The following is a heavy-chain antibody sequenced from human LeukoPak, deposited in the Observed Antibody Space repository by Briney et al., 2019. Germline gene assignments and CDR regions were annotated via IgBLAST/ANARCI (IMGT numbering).Heavy chain of an antibody. CDR3: AGVAYSTSSLNFDY. D-gene: IGHD6-6*01. J-gene: IGHJ4*02. CDR1: GFTFDDYA. CDR2: INTDGSYT. Sequence: PGGSLRLSCAASGFTFDDYAMHWVRQAPGKGLVWVSQINTDGSYTKYADSVKGRFTISRDNAKNTLYLQMNSLRADDTAVYYCAGVAYSTSSLNFDYWGQGTLVTVSS. V-gene: IGHV3-74*03.